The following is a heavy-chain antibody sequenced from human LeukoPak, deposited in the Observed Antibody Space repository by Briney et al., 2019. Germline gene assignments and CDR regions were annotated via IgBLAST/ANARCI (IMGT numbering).Heavy chain of an antibody. Sequence: GGSLRLSCAASGFTFSDYYMNWIRQAPGKGVEWVSYSSSAGTIYYADSVKGRFTISRDNAKNSLYLQMNSLRAEDTAVYYCATTHGDFDWLMYYWGQGTLVTVSS. J-gene: IGHJ4*02. D-gene: IGHD3-9*01. V-gene: IGHV3-11*04. CDR3: ATTHGDFDWLMYY. CDR2: SSSAGTI. CDR1: GFTFSDYY.